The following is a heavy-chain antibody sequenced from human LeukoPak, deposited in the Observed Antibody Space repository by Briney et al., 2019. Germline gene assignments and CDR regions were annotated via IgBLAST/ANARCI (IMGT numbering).Heavy chain of an antibody. CDR3: ARNPPNRYCSSTSCCPFDY. D-gene: IGHD2-2*01. CDR2: ISSSSSYI. Sequence: PGGSLRLSCAASGFTFSSYSMNWVRQAPGKGLEWVSSISSSSSYIYYADSVKGRFTISRDNAKNSLYLQMNSLRAGDTAVYYCARNPPNRYCSSTSCCPFDYWGQGTLVTVSS. CDR1: GFTFSSYS. V-gene: IGHV3-21*01. J-gene: IGHJ4*02.